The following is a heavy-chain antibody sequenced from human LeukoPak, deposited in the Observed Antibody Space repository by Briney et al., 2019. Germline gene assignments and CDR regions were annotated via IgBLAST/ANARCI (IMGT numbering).Heavy chain of an antibody. J-gene: IGHJ5*02. V-gene: IGHV4-34*01. CDR2: INHSGGT. D-gene: IGHD2-15*01. CDR1: GGSFSGYY. Sequence: PPETLSLTCAVSGGSFSGYYWSWIRQPPGKGLEWIGEINHSGGTNYNPSLKSRVTISVDTSKNQFSLKLSSVTAADTAVYYCAWGSGGSAGWFDPWGQGTLVTVSS. CDR3: AWGSGGSAGWFDP.